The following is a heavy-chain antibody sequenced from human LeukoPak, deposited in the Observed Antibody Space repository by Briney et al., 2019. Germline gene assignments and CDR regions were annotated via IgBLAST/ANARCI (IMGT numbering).Heavy chain of an antibody. CDR1: GFTFSSYA. CDR2: ISFHGSNK. J-gene: IGHJ5*02. CDR3: ARDRGRGTTTTGSNWLDP. Sequence: GRSLRLSCAASGFTFSSYAMHWVRQAPGKGLEWVAVISFHGSNKYYADSVRGRFTISRDNSQNTLYLQMNSLRAEDTAVYYCARDRGRGTTTTGSNWLDPWGQGTLVTVSS. D-gene: IGHD1-1*01. V-gene: IGHV3-30-3*01.